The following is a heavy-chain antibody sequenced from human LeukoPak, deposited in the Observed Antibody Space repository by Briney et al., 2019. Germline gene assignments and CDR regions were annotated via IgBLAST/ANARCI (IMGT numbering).Heavy chain of an antibody. CDR1: GFTFSSYA. CDR2: ISNSADVR. J-gene: IGHJ4*02. Sequence: GGSLRLSCAASGFTFSSYAMTWVRQAPGKGLEWVSSISNSADVRNHADTVKGRFTISRDNSKNTLYLQMNSLRAGDTAVYYCGRAFRTPSWFIGYWGQGALVTVSS. V-gene: IGHV3-23*01. D-gene: IGHD3-10*01. CDR3: GRAFRTPSWFIGY.